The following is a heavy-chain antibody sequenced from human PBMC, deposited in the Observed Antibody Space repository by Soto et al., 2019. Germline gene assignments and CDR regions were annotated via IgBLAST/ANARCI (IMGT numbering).Heavy chain of an antibody. CDR2: ISSSGSTI. V-gene: IGHV3-48*03. CDR1: GFTFSNYE. D-gene: IGHD3-10*01. CDR3: ARVPTYYSPYYSYAMDV. J-gene: IGHJ6*02. Sequence: EVQLAESGGGLVQPGGSLRLSCAASGFTFSNYEMNWVRQAPGKGLEWVSYISSSGSTISYADSVKGRFTIYRDNAKDSLYLQMKSLRAEDTAVYYCARVPTYYSPYYSYAMDVWGQGTTVTVSS.